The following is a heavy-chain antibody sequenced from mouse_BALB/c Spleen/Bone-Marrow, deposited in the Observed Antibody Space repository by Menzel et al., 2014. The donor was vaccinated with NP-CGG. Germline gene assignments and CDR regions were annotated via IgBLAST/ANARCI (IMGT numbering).Heavy chain of an antibody. V-gene: IGHV2-6-7*01. J-gene: IGHJ4*01. CDR1: GFSLTGYG. D-gene: IGHD2-4*01. CDR3: ARDSFLITRALDY. CDR2: IWGDGST. Sequence: QVQLQQPGPGLVAPSQSLSITCTVSGFSLTGYGVSWARQPPGKGLEWLGMIWGDGSTDYNSALKSRLSISKDNSKSQVFLKMNSLQTDDTARYYCARDSFLITRALDYWGQGTSVTVSS.